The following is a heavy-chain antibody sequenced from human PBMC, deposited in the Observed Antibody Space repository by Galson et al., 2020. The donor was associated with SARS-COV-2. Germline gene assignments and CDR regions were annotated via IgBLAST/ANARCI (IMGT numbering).Heavy chain of an antibody. CDR2: IWYDGSNK. CDR3: ARENAIAAADSHPGYNWFDP. J-gene: IGHJ5*02. CDR1: GFTFSSYG. Sequence: GESLKISCAASGFTFSSYGMHWVRQAPGKGLEWVAVIWYDGSNKYYADSVKGRFTISRDNSKNTLYLQMNSLRAEDTAVYYCARENAIAAADSHPGYNWFDPWGQGTLVTVSS. D-gene: IGHD6-13*01. V-gene: IGHV3-33*01.